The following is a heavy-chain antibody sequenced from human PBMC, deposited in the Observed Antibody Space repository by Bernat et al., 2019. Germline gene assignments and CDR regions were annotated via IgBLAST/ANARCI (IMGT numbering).Heavy chain of an antibody. J-gene: IGHJ4*02. CDR1: GFTFNNAW. CDR3: TTDLQPRGLPDC. D-gene: IGHD4-17*01. CDR2: IKAKTDDGTA. V-gene: IGHV3-15*07. Sequence: EVQLLESGGGLVQPGGSLRLSCAASGFTFNNAWMNWVRQAPGKGLEWVGRIKAKTDDGTADYAAPVKGRFTISRDDSKNMLYLQMNSLKTEDTAVYYCTTDLQPRGLPDCWGQGTLVIVSS.